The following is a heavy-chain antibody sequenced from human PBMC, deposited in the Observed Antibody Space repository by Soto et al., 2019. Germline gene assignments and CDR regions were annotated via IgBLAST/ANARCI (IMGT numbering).Heavy chain of an antibody. V-gene: IGHV3-21*01. CDR1: GFTFSSYS. CDR3: ARDLLHYDAFDI. Sequence: GGSLRLSCAASGFTFSSYSMNWVRQAPGKGLEWVSSISSSSSYIYYADSVKGRFTISRDNAKNSLYLQMNSLRAEDTAVYYCARDLLHYDAFDIWGQGTMVTVSS. J-gene: IGHJ3*02. CDR2: ISSSSSYI.